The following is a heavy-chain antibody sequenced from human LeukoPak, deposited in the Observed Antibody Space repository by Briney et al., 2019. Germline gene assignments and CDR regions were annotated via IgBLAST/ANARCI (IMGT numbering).Heavy chain of an antibody. D-gene: IGHD3-10*01. CDR2: ISYDGSNK. CDR3: ARDHGITMVRGVLYYYYYMDV. V-gene: IGHV3-30*03. CDR1: GFNVSSYD. Sequence: GGSLRLSCAASGFNVSSYDMYWVRQAPGKGLEWVAVISYDGSNKHCADSVKGRFTISRDNSKNTVYLQMNSLRAEDTAVYYCARDHGITMVRGVLYYYYYMDVWGKGTTVTVSS. J-gene: IGHJ6*03.